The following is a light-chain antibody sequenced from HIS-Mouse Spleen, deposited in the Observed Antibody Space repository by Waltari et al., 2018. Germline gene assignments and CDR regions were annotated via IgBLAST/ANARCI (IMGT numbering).Light chain of an antibody. CDR2: EDS. CDR1: AFPTKY. V-gene: IGLV3-10*01. Sequence: SYELTQPPSVSVSPAQKARTTCSEDAFPTKYTYRYQQKSGQAPVLVIYEDSKRPSGIPERFSGSNSGTMATLTISGAQVEDEADYYCYSTDSSGNHRVFGGGTKLTVL. J-gene: IGLJ2*01. CDR3: YSTDSSGNHRV.